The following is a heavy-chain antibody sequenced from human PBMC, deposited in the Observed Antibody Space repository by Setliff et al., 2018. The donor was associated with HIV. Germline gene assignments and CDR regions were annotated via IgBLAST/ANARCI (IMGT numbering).Heavy chain of an antibody. D-gene: IGHD3-22*01. Sequence: ASVKVSCKASGYTFTRNQIQWVRQAPGQGLEWMGIINPSGGSAAYAEKFRGRVTMTSDTSTNTVYMELRCLRSEATAVFYCARDGGYGSGYYYADYWGQGTLVTVSS. V-gene: IGHV1-46*01. CDR1: GYTFTRNQ. CDR2: INPSGGSA. J-gene: IGHJ4*02. CDR3: ARDGGYGSGYYYADY.